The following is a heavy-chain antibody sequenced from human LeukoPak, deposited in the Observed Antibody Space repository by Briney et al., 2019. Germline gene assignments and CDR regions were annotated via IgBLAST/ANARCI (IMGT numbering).Heavy chain of an antibody. Sequence: PGGSLRLSCTVSGFTFSGSAMHWVRQASGKGLEWVGRIRSKANSYATAYAASVKGRFTISRDDSKNTAYLQMNSLKTEDTAVYYCIVDSSGYPDYWGQGTLVTVSS. J-gene: IGHJ4*02. D-gene: IGHD3-22*01. CDR1: GFTFSGSA. V-gene: IGHV3-73*01. CDR3: IVDSSGYPDY. CDR2: IRSKANSYAT.